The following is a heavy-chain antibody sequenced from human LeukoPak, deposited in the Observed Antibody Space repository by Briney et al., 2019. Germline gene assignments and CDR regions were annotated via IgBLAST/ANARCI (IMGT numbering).Heavy chain of an antibody. CDR1: GGSISGGSYY. Sequence: SQTLSLTCTVSGGSISGGSYYWSWIRQPAGKGLEWIGRIYTSGSTNYNPSLKSRVTISVDTSKNQFSLKLSSVTAADTAVYYCARESIGVGATIVYWFDPWGQGTLVTVSS. CDR3: ARESIGVGATIVYWFDP. D-gene: IGHD1-26*01. V-gene: IGHV4-61*02. CDR2: IYTSGST. J-gene: IGHJ5*02.